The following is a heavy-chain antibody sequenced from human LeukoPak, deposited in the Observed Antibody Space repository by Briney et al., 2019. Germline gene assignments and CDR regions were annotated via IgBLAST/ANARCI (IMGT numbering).Heavy chain of an antibody. D-gene: IGHD3-3*01. CDR3: AKGYDFWSGYSPDAFDI. J-gene: IGHJ3*02. V-gene: IGHV3-30*02. Sequence: GGSLRLSCAASGFTFTNYGMHWVRQAPGKGLEWVAFIRYDGSNKYYADSVKGRFTISRDNSKNTLYLQMNSLRAEDTAVYYCAKGYDFWSGYSPDAFDIWGQGTMVTVSS. CDR2: IRYDGSNK. CDR1: GFTFTNYG.